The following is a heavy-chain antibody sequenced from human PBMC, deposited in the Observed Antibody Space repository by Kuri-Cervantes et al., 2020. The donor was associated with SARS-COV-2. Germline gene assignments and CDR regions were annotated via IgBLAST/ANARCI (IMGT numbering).Heavy chain of an antibody. CDR2: ISSSGSTI. J-gene: IGHJ4*02. D-gene: IGHD6-25*01. CDR1: GFTFSSYD. Sequence: GGSLRLSCAASGFTFSSYDMNWVRQAPGKGLEWVSYISSSGSTIYDADSVKGRFSISRDNSKNTLHLQMNSLRADDTALYYCARRLKSRSGIDYWGQGTLVTVSS. CDR3: ARRLKSRSGIDY. V-gene: IGHV3-48*03.